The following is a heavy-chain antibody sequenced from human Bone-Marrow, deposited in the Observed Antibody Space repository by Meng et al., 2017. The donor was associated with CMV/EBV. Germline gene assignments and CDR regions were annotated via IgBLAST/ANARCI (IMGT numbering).Heavy chain of an antibody. J-gene: IGHJ4*02. D-gene: IGHD5-18*01. Sequence: SETLSLTCAVYGGSFSGYYWSWIRQPPGKGLEWIGEINHSGSTNYNPSLKSRVTISVDTSKNQFSLKLSSVTAADTAVYYCARAPDYGGYSGWRYFDYWGQGNLVTVSS. CDR2: INHSGST. V-gene: IGHV4-34*01. CDR3: ARAPDYGGYSGWRYFDY. CDR1: GGSFSGYY.